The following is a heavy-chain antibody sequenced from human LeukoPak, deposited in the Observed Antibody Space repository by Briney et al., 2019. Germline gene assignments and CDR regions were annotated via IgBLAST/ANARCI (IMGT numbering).Heavy chain of an antibody. CDR1: GFNFVNTW. V-gene: IGHV3-74*01. D-gene: IGHD6-19*01. Sequence: GGSLRLSCAASGFNFVNTWMHWVRQAPGKGLVWVARIKNDGSGIIYADSVEGRFTISRDNSKNSLYLQMNSLRAEDTALYYCAKDISPFSSGWTTFDYWGQGTLVTVSS. CDR3: AKDISPFSSGWTTFDY. CDR2: IKNDGSGI. J-gene: IGHJ4*02.